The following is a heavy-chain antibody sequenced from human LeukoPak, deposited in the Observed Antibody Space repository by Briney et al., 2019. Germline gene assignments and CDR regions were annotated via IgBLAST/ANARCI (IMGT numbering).Heavy chain of an antibody. Sequence: NSSETLSLTCAVYGGSFSGYYWSWIRQPPGKGLDWIGEINHSGSTNYNPSLKSRVTISVDTSKNQFSLKLRSVTAADTAVYYCATLGGLNKNYYYYYMDVWGKGTTVTVSS. V-gene: IGHV4-34*01. CDR1: GGSFSGYY. CDR3: ATLGGLNKNYYYYYMDV. J-gene: IGHJ6*03. D-gene: IGHD3/OR15-3a*01. CDR2: INHSGST.